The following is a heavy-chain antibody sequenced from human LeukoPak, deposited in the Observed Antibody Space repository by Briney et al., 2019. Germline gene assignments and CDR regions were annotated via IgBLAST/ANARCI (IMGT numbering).Heavy chain of an antibody. J-gene: IGHJ5*02. CDR1: RFTFSSYA. Sequence: GGSLRLSCAASRFTFSSYAMSWGRQAPGEELEWVSAISGGGGSTYYADSVKGRFTISRDNSKNTLYLQMNSLRAEDTAVYYCAKDPDIVVVNSWFDPWGQGTLVTVSS. CDR2: ISGGGGST. CDR3: AKDPDIVVVNSWFDP. V-gene: IGHV3-23*01. D-gene: IGHD2-2*01.